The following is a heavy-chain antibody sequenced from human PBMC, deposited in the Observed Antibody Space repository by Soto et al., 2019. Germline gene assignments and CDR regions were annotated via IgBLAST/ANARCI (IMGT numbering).Heavy chain of an antibody. CDR2: INPFDGSR. V-gene: IGHV1-46*03. CDR3: SRVDPGETSPFDH. D-gene: IGHD3-10*01. J-gene: IGHJ4*02. CDR1: GYIFTSYY. Sequence: QVELVQSGAEVKKPGASVKVSCKASGYIFTSYYLHWVPQAPGQGLEWMGWINPFDGSRMFAQSFQGRVTFTRDTSTSTVYMELSGLRSDDTAVYYCSRVDPGETSPFDHWGQGTLVTVSS.